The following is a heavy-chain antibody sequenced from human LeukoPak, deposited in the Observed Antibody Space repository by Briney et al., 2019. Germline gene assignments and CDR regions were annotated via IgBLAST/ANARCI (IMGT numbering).Heavy chain of an antibody. CDR1: GFTFSSYW. Sequence: GGSLRLSCAASGFTFSSYWMHWVRQAPGKGLVWVSRVGGGGSTFYADSVKGRFTISRDNAKNTVYLQMNSLRVEDTALYYCVRDNAAGSFDPWGQGTLVTVSS. D-gene: IGHD6-25*01. CDR3: VRDNAAGSFDP. CDR2: VGGGGST. J-gene: IGHJ5*02. V-gene: IGHV3-74*01.